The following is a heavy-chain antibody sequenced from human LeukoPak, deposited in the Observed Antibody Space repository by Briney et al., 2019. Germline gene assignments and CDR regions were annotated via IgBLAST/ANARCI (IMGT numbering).Heavy chain of an antibody. J-gene: IGHJ4*02. Sequence: GVSLTLPCTASGFTFSRYSMNWVRQAPGKGLEWVPSISSSSSYRYYADSVKGRFTNSRDNAKSSLHLQMNSLRAEDTAVYYCMSYAGRSDDYWGQGTLVTVSS. CDR1: GFTFSRYS. V-gene: IGHV3-21*01. D-gene: IGHD3-16*01. CDR2: ISSSSSYR. CDR3: MSYAGRSDDY.